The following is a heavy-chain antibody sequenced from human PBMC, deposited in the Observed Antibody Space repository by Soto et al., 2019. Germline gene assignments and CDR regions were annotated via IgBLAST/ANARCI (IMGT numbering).Heavy chain of an antibody. J-gene: IGHJ4*02. CDR3: VSSSQGVCYD. CDR1: VGPIRTTPYY. Sequence: PSETLSLTCSVSVGPIRTTPYYWGWVRQSPGKGLEWIGSMTYGGGTAYYNPSLKSRVTISVDTAKNQFSPTLSSVTDADTAVYYCVSSSQGVCYDWAQGSVVTVSS. CDR2: MTYGGGTA. V-gene: IGHV4-39*01. D-gene: IGHD2-21*02.